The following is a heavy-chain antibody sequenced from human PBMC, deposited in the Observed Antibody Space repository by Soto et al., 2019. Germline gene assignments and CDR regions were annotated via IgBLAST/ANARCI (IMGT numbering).Heavy chain of an antibody. J-gene: IGHJ4*02. V-gene: IGHV3-30-3*01. CDR3: AREVYYDFWCGFNPHPYYFDD. CDR1: GFTFSRYT. D-gene: IGHD3-3*01. Sequence: QVQLVESGGGVVQPGRSLRLSCAASGFTFSRYTMHWVRQAPGKGLEWVAAISDDGSNTYYADSVKGRFTISRDNSKNTLYLQMNSLSTEDTAVHYCAREVYYDFWCGFNPHPYYFDDWGQGTLVTVSS. CDR2: ISDDGSNT.